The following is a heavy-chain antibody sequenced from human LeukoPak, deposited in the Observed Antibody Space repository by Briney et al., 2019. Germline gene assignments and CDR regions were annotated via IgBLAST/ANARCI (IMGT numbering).Heavy chain of an antibody. J-gene: IGHJ3*02. D-gene: IGHD3-10*01. CDR2: ISSSSSYI. V-gene: IGHV3-21*01. CDR1: GFTFSSYS. Sequence: PGGSLRLSCAASGFTFSSYSRNWVRQAPGKGLEWVSSISSSSSYINYADSVKGRFTIYRDNAKNSVYLQMNSLRAEDTAVYYCASVDAMVRGVIVAFDIWGQGTMVTVSS. CDR3: ASVDAMVRGVIVAFDI.